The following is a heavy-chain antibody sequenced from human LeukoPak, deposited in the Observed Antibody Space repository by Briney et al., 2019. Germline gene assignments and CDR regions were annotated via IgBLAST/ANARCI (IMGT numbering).Heavy chain of an antibody. Sequence: GASVKVSCKASGYTFTSYYMHWVRQAPGQGLEWMGIINPSGGSTSYAQEFQGRVTMTRDTSTSTVYMELSSLRSEDTAVYYCARATPPAVVVAARYYFDYWGQGTLVTVSS. D-gene: IGHD2-15*01. CDR3: ARATPPAVVVAARYYFDY. CDR2: INPSGGST. J-gene: IGHJ4*02. CDR1: GYTFTSYY. V-gene: IGHV1-46*01.